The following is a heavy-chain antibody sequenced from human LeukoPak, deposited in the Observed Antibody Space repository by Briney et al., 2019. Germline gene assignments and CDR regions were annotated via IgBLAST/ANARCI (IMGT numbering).Heavy chain of an antibody. J-gene: IGHJ4*02. CDR2: IYYSGGA. Sequence: SETLSLTCNVSGDSINSPHYYWAWIRQPPGKGREWIGSIYYSGGAYSHPSLKSRATIFVDTSNNHFSLKLRSVTAADTAVYYCARQLIQPRAFDSWGQGTLVTVSS. CDR1: GDSINSPHYY. CDR3: ARQLIQPRAFDS. V-gene: IGHV4-39*01. D-gene: IGHD3-16*01.